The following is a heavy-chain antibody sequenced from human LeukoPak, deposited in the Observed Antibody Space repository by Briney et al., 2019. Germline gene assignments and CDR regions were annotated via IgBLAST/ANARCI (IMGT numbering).Heavy chain of an antibody. CDR2: INHSGST. V-gene: IGHV4-34*01. Sequence: SETLSLTCAVYGGSFSGYYWSWIRQPPGKGLEWIGEINHSGSTNYNPSLKSRVTISVDTSKNQFSLKLSSVTAADTAVYYCAREGPEGIYYWGQGTLVTVSS. CDR3: AREGPEGIYY. CDR1: GGSFSGYY. J-gene: IGHJ4*02. D-gene: IGHD2/OR15-2a*01.